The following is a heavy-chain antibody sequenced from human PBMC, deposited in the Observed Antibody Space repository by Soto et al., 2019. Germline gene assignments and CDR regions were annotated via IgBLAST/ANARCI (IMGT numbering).Heavy chain of an antibody. D-gene: IGHD6-13*01. CDR1: GGSISSGGYY. Sequence: QVQLQESGPGLVKPSQTLSLTCTVSGGSISSGGYYWSWIRQHPGKGLEWIGYIYYSGSTYYNPSLQSRVTISVDTSKNQFSLKLSSVTAADTAVYYCARDREGSSWYNYYYGMDVWGQGTTVTVSS. CDR3: ARDREGSSWYNYYYGMDV. J-gene: IGHJ6*02. CDR2: IYYSGST. V-gene: IGHV4-31*03.